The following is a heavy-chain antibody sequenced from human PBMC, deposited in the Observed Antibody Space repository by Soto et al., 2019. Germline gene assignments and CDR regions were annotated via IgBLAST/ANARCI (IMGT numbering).Heavy chain of an antibody. CDR2: ISAYNGNT. CDR1: GYTFTSYG. V-gene: IGHV1-18*01. J-gene: IGHJ4*02. D-gene: IGHD4-17*01. CDR3: ARDRAGGITGTTLPNFVY. Sequence: ASVKVSCKASGYTFTSYGISWVRQAPGQGLEWMGWISAYNGNTNYAQKLQGRVTMTTDTSTSTAYMELRSLRSDDTAVYYCARDRAGGITGTTLPNFVYWGQGTLVTVSS.